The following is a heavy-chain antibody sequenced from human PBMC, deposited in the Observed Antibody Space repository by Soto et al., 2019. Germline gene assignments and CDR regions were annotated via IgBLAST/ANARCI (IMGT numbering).Heavy chain of an antibody. D-gene: IGHD6-25*01. Sequence: QVHLVESGGGVVQPGRSLRLSCAASGFIFSTYTMHWVRQAPGKGLEWLTVMSYDGSRKYYADSVKGRLTISRDNSKNTLYLQMTSRRAEDTAVYHCAIAKRSGWHNFDYWGQGALVTVSA. CDR2: MSYDGSRK. CDR3: AIAKRSGWHNFDY. J-gene: IGHJ4*02. V-gene: IGHV3-30-3*01. CDR1: GFIFSTYT.